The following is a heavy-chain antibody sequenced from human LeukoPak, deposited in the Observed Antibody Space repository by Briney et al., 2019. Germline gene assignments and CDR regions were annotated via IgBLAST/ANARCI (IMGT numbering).Heavy chain of an antibody. J-gene: IGHJ6*03. Sequence: GASGKVSGTASESTFTRYDINWVRRATGQGLEGRGWMNPNMGNTGYAQKFQGRVTMTRHTSIRTAYMELSSLRSEDTAVYYCARGPDSSGWYYYYYYMDVWGRGTTVTVSS. D-gene: IGHD6-19*01. CDR1: ESTFTRYD. V-gene: IGHV1-8*01. CDR3: ARGPDSSGWYYYYYYMDV. CDR2: MNPNMGNT.